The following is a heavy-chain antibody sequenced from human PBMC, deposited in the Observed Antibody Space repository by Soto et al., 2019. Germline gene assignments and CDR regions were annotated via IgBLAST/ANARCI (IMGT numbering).Heavy chain of an antibody. CDR1: GYTFTSYA. CDR3: ARELGXAAAGTLPDYYYYGMDV. V-gene: IGHV7-4-1*01. J-gene: IGHJ6*02. Sequence: ASVKVSCKASGYTFTSYAMNWVRQAPGQGLEWMGWINTNTGNPTYAQGFTGRFVFSLDTSVSTAYLQICSLKAEDTAVYYCARELGXAAAGTLPDYYYYGMDVWGQGTTVTVSS. D-gene: IGHD6-13*01. CDR2: INTNTGNP.